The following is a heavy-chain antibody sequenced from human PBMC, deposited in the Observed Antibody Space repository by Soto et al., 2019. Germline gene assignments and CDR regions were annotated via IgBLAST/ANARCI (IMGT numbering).Heavy chain of an antibody. J-gene: IGHJ4*02. D-gene: IGHD3-9*01. CDR1: GFTFTTYA. CDR2: INTAGTT. V-gene: IGHV3-23*01. CDR3: ARDWFEDY. Sequence: GGSLRLSCAASGFTFTTYAMTWVRQAPGKGLERVSVINTAGTTYYTDSVKGRFTISRDNAKNTLYLQMNGLKAEDTAVYYCARDWFEDYWGQGTLVTVSS.